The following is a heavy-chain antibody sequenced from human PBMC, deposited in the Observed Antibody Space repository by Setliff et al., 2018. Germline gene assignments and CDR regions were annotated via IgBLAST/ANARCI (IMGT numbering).Heavy chain of an antibody. CDR1: GGSISSGSYY. V-gene: IGHV4-61*02. CDR3: ARAFTYYNFWSGYGYGMDV. CDR2: IYTSGST. J-gene: IGHJ6*02. D-gene: IGHD3-3*01. Sequence: PSETLSLTCTVSGGSISSGSYYWSWIRQPAGRGLEWIGRIYTSGSTNYNPSLKSRVTISVDTSKNQFSLKLSSVTAADTAVYYCARAFTYYNFWSGYGYGMDVWGQGTTVTSP.